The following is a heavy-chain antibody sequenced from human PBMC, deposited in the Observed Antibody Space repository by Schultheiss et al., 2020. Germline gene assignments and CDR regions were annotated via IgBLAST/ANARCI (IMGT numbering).Heavy chain of an antibody. CDR1: GFTFSSYA. D-gene: IGHD3-3*01. CDR2: ISYDGSNK. CDR3: ARSPQAYYDFWSGYNDAFDI. J-gene: IGHJ3*02. Sequence: GESLKISCAASGFTFSSYAMHWVRQAPGKGLEWVAVISYDGSNKYYADSVKGRFTISRDNSKNTLYLQMNSLRAEDTAVYYCARSPQAYYDFWSGYNDAFDIWGQGTMVTVSS. V-gene: IGHV3-30-3*01.